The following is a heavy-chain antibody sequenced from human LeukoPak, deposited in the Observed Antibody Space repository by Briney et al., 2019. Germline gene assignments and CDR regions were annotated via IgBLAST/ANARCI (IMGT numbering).Heavy chain of an antibody. Sequence: SETLSLTCTVSGGSISSYYWSWIRQPAGKGLEWIGRIYTSGSTNYNPSLKSRVTMSVDTSKNQFSLKLSSVTAADTAVYYCARDTYRSGGSCYSDYWGQGTLVTVSS. D-gene: IGHD2-15*01. CDR3: ARDTYRSGGSCYSDY. V-gene: IGHV4-4*07. CDR1: GGSISSYY. CDR2: IYTSGST. J-gene: IGHJ4*02.